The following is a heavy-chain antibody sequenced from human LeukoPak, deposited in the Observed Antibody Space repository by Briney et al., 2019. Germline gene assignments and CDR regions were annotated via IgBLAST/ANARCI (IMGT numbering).Heavy chain of an antibody. CDR1: GDSISSYY. D-gene: IGHD5-18*01. CDR3: ARDFYGGYTSGFYFDS. V-gene: IGHV4-4*07. Sequence: PSETLSLTCNVSGDSISSYYWSWIRQPAGKALEWIGRIHPSGSVTFNPSLKSRVTISIDKSMDQVSLRLTSVTAVDTAMYYCARDFYGGYTSGFYFDSWGQGTLVTVSS. CDR2: IHPSGSV. J-gene: IGHJ4*02.